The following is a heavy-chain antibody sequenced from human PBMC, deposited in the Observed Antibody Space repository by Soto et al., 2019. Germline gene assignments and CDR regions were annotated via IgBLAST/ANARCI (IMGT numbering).Heavy chain of an antibody. J-gene: IGHJ5*02. Sequence: QVQLVESGGGVVQPGRSLRLSCAASGFTFSSYGMHWVRQAPGKGLEWVAVIWYDGSNKYYADSVKGRFTISRDNSKNTLYLQMNSLRAEDTAVYYCARSGDRPLRYCSGGSCYGGWFDPWGQGTLVTVSS. D-gene: IGHD2-15*01. CDR3: ARSGDRPLRYCSGGSCYGGWFDP. CDR1: GFTFSSYG. CDR2: IWYDGSNK. V-gene: IGHV3-33*01.